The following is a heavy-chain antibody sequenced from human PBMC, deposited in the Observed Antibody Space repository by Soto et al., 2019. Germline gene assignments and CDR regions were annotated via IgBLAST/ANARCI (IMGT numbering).Heavy chain of an antibody. CDR1: GYSFTNFG. CDR3: ARGRTPIDF. V-gene: IGHV1-18*01. CDR2: ISAYNGHT. Sequence: QVQLVQSGAEVKKPGASVKVSCKASGYSFTNFGISWVRQAPGQGLEWMGWISAYNGHTNYAQKFQGRVTMTTDSPTSSGYQEGRSLRFDDTAEDYCARGRTPIDFWGQGTLVPVS. J-gene: IGHJ4*02.